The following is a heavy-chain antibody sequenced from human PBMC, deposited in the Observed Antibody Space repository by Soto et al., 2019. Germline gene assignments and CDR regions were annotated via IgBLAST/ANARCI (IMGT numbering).Heavy chain of an antibody. D-gene: IGHD4-4*01. J-gene: IGHJ6*03. Sequence: EVQLVESGGGLVHPGGSLRLSCAASGFTFSSYSMNWVRQAPGKGLEWVSYISSSSSTIYYADSVKGRFTISRDNAKNSLYLQMNSLRAEDTAVYYCPRDQDSNYGYYYHYYMDVWGEETTVTVSS. V-gene: IGHV3-48*01. CDR1: GFTFSSYS. CDR2: ISSSSSTI. CDR3: PRDQDSNYGYYYHYYMDV.